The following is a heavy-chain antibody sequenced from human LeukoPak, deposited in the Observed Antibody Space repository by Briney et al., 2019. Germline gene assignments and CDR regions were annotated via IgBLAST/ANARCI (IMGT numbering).Heavy chain of an antibody. CDR2: IFDNRNT. D-gene: IGHD3-10*01. CDR1: GDSVSAYY. Sequence: SETLSLTCSVSGDSVSAYYWSWIRQPPGKGLEWIGYIFDNRNTKYNPSLKSRVSLSLDTSKNEFSLNLSSVTAADTAVYYCARDYYGSGKGWFDPWGQGTLVTVSS. CDR3: ARDYYGSGKGWFDP. V-gene: IGHV4-59*02. J-gene: IGHJ5*02.